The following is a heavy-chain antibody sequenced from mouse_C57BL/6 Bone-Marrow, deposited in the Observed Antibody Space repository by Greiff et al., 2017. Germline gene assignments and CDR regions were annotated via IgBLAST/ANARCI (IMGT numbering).Heavy chain of an antibody. CDR1: GYTFTSYG. Sequence: QVQLQQSGAELARPGASVKLSCKASGYTFTSYGISWVKQRTGQGLEWIGEIYPRSGNTYYNEKFKGKATLTADKSSSTAYMELRSLTSEDSAVYFCATLSPYYFDDWGQGTTLTVSS. CDR2: IYPRSGNT. J-gene: IGHJ2*01. D-gene: IGHD3-2*02. CDR3: ATLSPYYFDD. V-gene: IGHV1-81*01.